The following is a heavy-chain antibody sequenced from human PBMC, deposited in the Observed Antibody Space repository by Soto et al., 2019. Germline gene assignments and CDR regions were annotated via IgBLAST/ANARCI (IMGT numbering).Heavy chain of an antibody. D-gene: IGHD7-27*01. CDR2: TSYDGNTK. V-gene: IGHV3-30*04. CDR3: AIDNVLYHPSGANYYHGMDV. Sequence: GGSLRLSCAASAFTFNSFDMNWVRQAPGKGLEWVAFTSYDGNTKYFADPVRGRFTITRDTSKNTLYLEMNSLRFEDTAVYYCAIDNVLYHPSGANYYHGMDVWGQGTTVTVSS. CDR1: AFTFNSFD. J-gene: IGHJ6*02.